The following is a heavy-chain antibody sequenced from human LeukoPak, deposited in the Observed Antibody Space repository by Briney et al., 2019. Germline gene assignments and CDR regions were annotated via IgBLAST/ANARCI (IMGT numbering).Heavy chain of an antibody. CDR3: ASGGAVDDLFQH. J-gene: IGHJ1*01. CDR1: GFTFSSYE. D-gene: IGHD3-16*01. Sequence: GGSLRLSCAASGFTFSSYEMNWVRQAPGKGLEWVSYISRGGSNIYYGDSVKGRFTISRDNAKNSLYLQMNSLRAEDTAVYYCASGGAVDDLFQHWGQGTLVTVSS. CDR2: ISRGGSNI. V-gene: IGHV3-48*03.